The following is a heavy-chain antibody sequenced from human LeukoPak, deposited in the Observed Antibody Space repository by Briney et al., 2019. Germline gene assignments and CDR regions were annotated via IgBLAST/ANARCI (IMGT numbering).Heavy chain of an antibody. V-gene: IGHV1-18*01. D-gene: IGHD2-15*01. CDR1: GCTLPSYG. Sequence: ASLNDSFKASGCTLPSYGINGVRQAPGQGLDWVGWISAYNGNKHYVQKLQGRGTLTTDTSTTTAYMELRSLSSDDTAVYYCARDREGYCSGGSCYGLWGQGTLVTVSS. CDR3: ARDREGYCSGGSCYGL. J-gene: IGHJ4*02. CDR2: ISAYNGNK.